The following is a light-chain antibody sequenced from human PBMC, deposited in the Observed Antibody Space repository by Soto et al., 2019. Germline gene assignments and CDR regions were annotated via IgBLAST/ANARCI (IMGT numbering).Light chain of an antibody. Sequence: DIQMTQSPSSLAASVGERVTITCRASQNIHSFLNWYQQKPGKAPQVLIYGGSALQSGVPSRFSGSGSGTDFTLPISSLQPEDFASYFCQQSYNIPFTFGPGNKVDIK. CDR1: QNIHSF. J-gene: IGKJ3*01. CDR2: GGS. V-gene: IGKV1-39*01. CDR3: QQSYNIPFT.